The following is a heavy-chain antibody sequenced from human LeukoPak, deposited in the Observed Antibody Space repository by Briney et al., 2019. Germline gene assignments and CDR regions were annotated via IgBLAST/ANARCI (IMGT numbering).Heavy chain of an antibody. CDR1: GGSISSYY. Sequence: SETLSLTCTVSGGSISSYYWSWIRQPPGKGLEWIGYIYYSGSAIYSPSLKSRVTISVDTSKNQFSLRLSSVTAADTAVYYYARGPEWYYFDYWGQGTLVTVSS. J-gene: IGHJ4*02. D-gene: IGHD3-3*01. CDR3: ARGPEWYYFDY. CDR2: IYYSGSA. V-gene: IGHV4-59*08.